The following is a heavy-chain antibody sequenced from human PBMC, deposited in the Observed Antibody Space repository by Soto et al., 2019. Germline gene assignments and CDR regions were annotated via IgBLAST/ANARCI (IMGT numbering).Heavy chain of an antibody. CDR3: ARDLNYYDSSGYFDY. V-gene: IGHV3-33*01. CDR1: GFTFSSYG. CDR2: IWYDGSNK. J-gene: IGHJ4*02. D-gene: IGHD3-22*01. Sequence: GGSLRLSCAASGFTFSSYGMHWVLQAPGKGLEWVAVIWYDGSNKYYADSVKGRFTISRDNSKNTLYLQMNSLRAEDTAVYYCARDLNYYDSSGYFDYWGQGTLVTVSS.